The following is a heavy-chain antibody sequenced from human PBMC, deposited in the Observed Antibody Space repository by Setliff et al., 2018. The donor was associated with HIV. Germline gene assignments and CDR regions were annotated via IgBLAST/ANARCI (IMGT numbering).Heavy chain of an antibody. CDR2: VYSSGNT. J-gene: IGHJ3*01. CDR3: ARARITMTGGRLEPYAFDR. V-gene: IGHV4-4*07. Sequence: SETLSLTCIVSGASISSQYWSWIRQPAGKGLEWIGRVYSSGNTNYNPSFKSRVTMSVDTSKNQFSLNLNSVTAADTAVYYCARARITMTGGRLEPYAFDRWGQGTKVT. CDR1: GASISSQY. D-gene: IGHD3-22*01.